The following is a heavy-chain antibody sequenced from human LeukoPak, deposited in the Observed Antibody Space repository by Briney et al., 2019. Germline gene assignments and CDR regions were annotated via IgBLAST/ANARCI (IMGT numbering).Heavy chain of an antibody. CDR1: AGSISSSSYY. V-gene: IGHV4-39*01. CDR3: ARLRVVRGVIIRDFDY. Sequence: SETLSLTCTVSAGSISSSSYYWGWIRQPPGKGPEWIGSIYYSGSTYYNPSLKSRVTISADTSKNQFSLKLSSVTAADTAVYYCARLRVVRGVIIRDFDYWGQGTLVTVSS. CDR2: IYYSGST. D-gene: IGHD3-10*01. J-gene: IGHJ4*02.